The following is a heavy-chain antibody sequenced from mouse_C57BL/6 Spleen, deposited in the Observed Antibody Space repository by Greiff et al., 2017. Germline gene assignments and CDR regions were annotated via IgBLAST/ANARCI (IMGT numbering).Heavy chain of an antibody. V-gene: IGHV5-17*01. Sequence: EVQGVESGGGLVKPGGSLKLSCAASGFTFSDYGLHWVRQAPEKGLEWVAYISSGSSTIYYADTVKGRFTISSDNAKNTLCLQMTSLGSEDTAMYYCASTDYYGSIYPSFDYGGQGTTLRGSS. CDR1: GFTFSDYG. J-gene: IGHJ2*01. CDR2: ISSGSSTI. CDR3: ASTDYYGSIYPSFDY. D-gene: IGHD1-1*01.